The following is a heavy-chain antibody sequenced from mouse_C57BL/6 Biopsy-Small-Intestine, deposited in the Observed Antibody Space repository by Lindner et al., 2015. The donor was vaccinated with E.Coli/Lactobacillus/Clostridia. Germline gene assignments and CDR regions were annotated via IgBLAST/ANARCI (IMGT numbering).Heavy chain of an antibody. CDR3: ARGGDFDY. D-gene: IGHD1-1*02. CDR1: GYTFTDYY. CDR2: INPSSGET. V-gene: IGHV1-26*01. J-gene: IGHJ2*01. Sequence: VQLQESGSELVKPGASVKISCKASGYTFTDYYMNWVKQSPGKSLEWIGDINPSSGETHYNQNFKGKATLTVDKSSTTAHMELRSLTSEDSAVYYCARGGDFDYWGQGTTLTVSS.